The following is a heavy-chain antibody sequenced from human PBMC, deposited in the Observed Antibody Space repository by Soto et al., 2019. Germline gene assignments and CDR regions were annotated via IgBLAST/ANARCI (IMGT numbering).Heavy chain of an antibody. CDR3: AKNGQPPYYYYGLDV. Sequence: QGHLVQSGAEVKKPGTSVKVPCKASGYTFTRYGISWVRQAPGQGLEWMGWISGYNGDTNYAQNLQGRVTMTIDTSTSTAYMERRSLTSDDTAVYYCAKNGQPPYYYYGLDVWGQGTTVTVSS. V-gene: IGHV1-18*01. D-gene: IGHD2-8*01. CDR1: GYTFTRYG. J-gene: IGHJ6*02. CDR2: ISGYNGDT.